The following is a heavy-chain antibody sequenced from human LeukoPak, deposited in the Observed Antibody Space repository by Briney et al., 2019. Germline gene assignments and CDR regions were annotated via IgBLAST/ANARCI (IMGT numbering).Heavy chain of an antibody. D-gene: IGHD2-2*01. CDR3: ARVLYQPTYKDAFDI. V-gene: IGHV3-7*04. CDR2: IKTDGSLT. J-gene: IGHJ3*02. CDR1: GFTFSSYW. Sequence: PGGSLRLSCVASGFTFSSYWMTWVRQAPGKGLEWVANIKTDGSLTYYVDSVKGRFTISRDNAKNSLYLQMNSLRAEDTAVYYCARVLYQPTYKDAFDIWGQGTMVTVSS.